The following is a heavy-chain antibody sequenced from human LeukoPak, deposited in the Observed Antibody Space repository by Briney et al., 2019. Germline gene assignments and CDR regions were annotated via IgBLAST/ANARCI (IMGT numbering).Heavy chain of an antibody. V-gene: IGHV4-4*02. CDR3: ACGGTLTYYGMNV. J-gene: IGHJ6*01. Sequence: SETLSLTCAVSGVSISSTNWWSWVRQPPGKGLEWIGEIYHSGSTNYNPSLKSRITISIDESKNQFPLKVSSVTAADTAVYYCACGGTLTYYGMNVWGQGTTVTVSS. D-gene: IGHD2-15*01. CDR2: IYHSGST. CDR1: GVSISSTNW.